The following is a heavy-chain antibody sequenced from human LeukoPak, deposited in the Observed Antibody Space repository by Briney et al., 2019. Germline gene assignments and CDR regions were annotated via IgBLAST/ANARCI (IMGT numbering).Heavy chain of an antibody. CDR1: DGSITNND. CDR2: VHYSGTT. Sequence: SETLSLTCTVSDGSITNNDWSWVRQTPGKGLEFIGYVHYSGTTNYNPSLKSRVTISVDTSKNQFSLKLNSVTAADTAVYYCARGGVVASTGTAFDYWGQGTLVTVSS. J-gene: IGHJ4*02. CDR3: ARGGVVASTGTAFDY. D-gene: IGHD6-13*01. V-gene: IGHV4-59*01.